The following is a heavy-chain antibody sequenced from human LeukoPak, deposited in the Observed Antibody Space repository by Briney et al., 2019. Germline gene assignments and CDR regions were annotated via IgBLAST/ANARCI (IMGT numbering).Heavy chain of an antibody. CDR3: AGVSGVVVMPLGY. V-gene: IGHV1-2*02. D-gene: IGHD3-22*01. Sequence: ASVKVSCKASGYTFTGYYMHWVRQAPGQGLEWMGWINPNSGGTNYAQKFQGRVTMTRDTSISTAYMELSRLRSDDTAVYYCAGVSGVVVMPLGYWGQGTLVTVSS. CDR2: INPNSGGT. J-gene: IGHJ4*02. CDR1: GYTFTGYY.